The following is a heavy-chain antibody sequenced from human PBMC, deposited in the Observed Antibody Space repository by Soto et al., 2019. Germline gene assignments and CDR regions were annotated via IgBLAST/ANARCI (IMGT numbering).Heavy chain of an antibody. V-gene: IGHV3-21*01. Sequence: LRLSCISSGFTFRTYTMNWVRQAPGKGLEWVSGIRGFSPYTFYAESVKGRFAISRDNAKNSLYLQMNSLRAEDTAVYYCARDRGYDAHDYYYNAMDVWGQGTTVTVSS. J-gene: IGHJ6*02. CDR1: GFTFRTYT. D-gene: IGHD3-10*01. CDR3: ARDRGYDAHDYYYNAMDV. CDR2: IRGFSPYT.